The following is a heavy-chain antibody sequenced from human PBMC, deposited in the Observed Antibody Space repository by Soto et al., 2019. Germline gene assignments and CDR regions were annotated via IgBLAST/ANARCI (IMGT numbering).Heavy chain of an antibody. CDR3: ARQLIYYYDSSGYFDY. D-gene: IGHD3-22*01. CDR2: IIPIFGTA. V-gene: IGHV1-69*13. J-gene: IGHJ4*02. CDR1: GGTFSSYA. Sequence: SVKVSGKASGGTFSSYAISWVRQAPGQGLEWMGGIIPIFGTANYAQKFQSRVTITADESTSTAYMELSSLRSEDTAVYYCARQLIYYYDSSGYFDYWGQGTLVTVSS.